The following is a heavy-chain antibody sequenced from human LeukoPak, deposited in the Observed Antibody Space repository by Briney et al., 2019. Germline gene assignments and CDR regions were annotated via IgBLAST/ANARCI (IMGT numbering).Heavy chain of an antibody. CDR3: ATLSSGWYSGAFDI. CDR2: IYTSGST. V-gene: IGHV4-4*07. J-gene: IGHJ3*02. D-gene: IGHD6-19*01. CDR1: GGSISSYY. Sequence: SETLSLTCTVSGGSISSYYWSWIRQPAGKGLEWIGRIYTSGSTNYNPSLKSRVTMSVDTSKNQFSLKLSSVTAADTAVYYCATLSSGWYSGAFDIWGQGTMVTVSS.